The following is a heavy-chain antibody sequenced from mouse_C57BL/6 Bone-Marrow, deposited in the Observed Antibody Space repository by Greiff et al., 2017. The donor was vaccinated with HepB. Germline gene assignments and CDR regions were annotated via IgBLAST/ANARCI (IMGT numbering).Heavy chain of an antibody. Sequence: EVQVVESGGGLVKPGGSLKLSCAASGFTFSSYAMSWVRQTPEKRLEWVATISDGGSYTYYPDNVKGRFTISRDNAKNNLYLQMSHLKSEDTAMYYCARDGLLLNYWGQGTLVTVSA. D-gene: IGHD1-1*01. CDR3: ARDGLLLNY. J-gene: IGHJ3*01. CDR1: GFTFSSYA. V-gene: IGHV5-4*01. CDR2: ISDGGSYT.